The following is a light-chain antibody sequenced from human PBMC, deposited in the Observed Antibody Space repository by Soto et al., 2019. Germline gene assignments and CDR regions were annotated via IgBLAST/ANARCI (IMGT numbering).Light chain of an antibody. CDR2: GAS. Sequence: IVLTQSPGTLSLSPGERATLSCRASQSVSSSYLAWYQQRPGQAPRLLIYGASSRATGIPDRISGSGSGTDFTLTISRLEPEDFAVYYCQQYASAPLTFGLGTKVDI. V-gene: IGKV3-20*01. J-gene: IGKJ1*01. CDR3: QQYASAPLT. CDR1: QSVSSSY.